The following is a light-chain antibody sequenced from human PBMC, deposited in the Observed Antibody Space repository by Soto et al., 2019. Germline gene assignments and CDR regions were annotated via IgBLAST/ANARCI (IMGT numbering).Light chain of an antibody. V-gene: IGKV3-20*01. CDR2: GAS. CDR3: QQHGGSPSYT. J-gene: IGKJ2*01. Sequence: EIVLTQSPGTLSLSPGERATLSCRASQSVSSNYLAWYQQKPGQAPRLLIYGASSRATGITDRFSGSGSGTDFTLPISRLAPEDVAVYYCQQHGGSPSYTFGQVTKLEIQ. CDR1: QSVSSNY.